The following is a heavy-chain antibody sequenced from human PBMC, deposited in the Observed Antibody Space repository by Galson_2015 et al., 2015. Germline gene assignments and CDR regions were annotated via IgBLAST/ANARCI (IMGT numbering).Heavy chain of an antibody. Sequence: SLRLSCAASGFTFSSYWMSWVRQAPGKGLEWVANINKDGSEKYYVDSVKGRFTISRDNAKNSLYLQMNSLRAEDTAVYYCAKYGSGSRTAFEIWGQGTTVTVSS. CDR3: AKYGSGSRTAFEI. CDR1: GFTFSSYW. CDR2: INKDGSEK. V-gene: IGHV3-7*03. J-gene: IGHJ6*02. D-gene: IGHD3-10*01.